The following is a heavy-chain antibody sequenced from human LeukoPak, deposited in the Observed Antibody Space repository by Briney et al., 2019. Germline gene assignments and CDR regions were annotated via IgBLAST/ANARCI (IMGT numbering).Heavy chain of an antibody. D-gene: IGHD2-2*01. CDR2: IKQDGSEK. Sequence: GGSLRLSCAASEFTFSSYAMSWVRQAPGKGLEWVANIKQDGSEKYYVDSVKGRFTISRDNAKNSLYLQMNSLRAEDTAVYYCARDNYCSSTSCYFTYYYYYYMDVWGKGTTVTVSS. V-gene: IGHV3-7*01. J-gene: IGHJ6*03. CDR3: ARDNYCSSTSCYFTYYYYYYMDV. CDR1: EFTFSSYA.